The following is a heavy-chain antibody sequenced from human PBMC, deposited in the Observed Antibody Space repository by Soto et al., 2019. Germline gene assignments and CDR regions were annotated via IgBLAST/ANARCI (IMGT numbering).Heavy chain of an antibody. Sequence: QLQLQESGPGLVKPSETLSLTCAVSGGSISSSSYYWGWIRQPPGKGLEWIGSIYYSGSTYYNPSLKSRVTISVDTSKNQCSLKLSSVTAADTAVYYCASRNDYYDSSGYPYYYGMDVWGQGTTVTVSS. J-gene: IGHJ6*02. CDR3: ASRNDYYDSSGYPYYYGMDV. D-gene: IGHD3-22*01. V-gene: IGHV4-39*01. CDR1: GGSISSSSYY. CDR2: IYYSGST.